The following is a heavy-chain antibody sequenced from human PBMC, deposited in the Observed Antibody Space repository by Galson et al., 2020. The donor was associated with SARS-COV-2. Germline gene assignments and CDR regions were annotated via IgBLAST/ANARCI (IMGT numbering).Heavy chain of an antibody. Sequence: GGSLRLSCAASGFTFSSYGMHWVRQAPGKGLEWVAVIWYDGSNKYYADSVKGRFTISRDNSKNTLYLQMNSLRAEDTAVYYCARDRAEIPNWFDPWGQGTLVTVSS. J-gene: IGHJ5*02. CDR1: GFTFSSYG. CDR2: IWYDGSNK. V-gene: IGHV3-33*01. CDR3: ARDRAEIPNWFDP.